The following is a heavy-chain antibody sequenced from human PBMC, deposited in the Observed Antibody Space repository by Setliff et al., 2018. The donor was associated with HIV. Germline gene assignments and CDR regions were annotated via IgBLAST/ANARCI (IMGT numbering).Heavy chain of an antibody. V-gene: IGHV3-7*03. CDR3: ARDYWGNSYFDY. Sequence: GGSLRLSCAASGFTFSSYWMSWVRQAPGKGLEWVANIKQDGSEKHYVGSVKGRFTISRDNDKKLLILQMNSLAAEDMAVYYCARDYWGNSYFDYWGQGTRVTVSS. D-gene: IGHD3-16*01. CDR1: GFTFSSYW. CDR2: IKQDGSEK. J-gene: IGHJ4*02.